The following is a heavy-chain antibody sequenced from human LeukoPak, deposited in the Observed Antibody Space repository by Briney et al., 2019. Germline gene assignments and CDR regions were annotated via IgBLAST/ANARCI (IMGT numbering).Heavy chain of an antibody. D-gene: IGHD5-12*01. CDR3: ARGRAPYSGYDWSWFDP. J-gene: IGHJ5*02. V-gene: IGHV4-31*03. Sequence: SETLSPTCTVSGGSISSGGYYWSWIRQHPGKGLEWIGYIYYSGSTYYNPSLKSRVTISVDTSKNQFSLKLSSVTAADTAVYYCARGRAPYSGYDWSWFDPWGQGTLVTVSS. CDR2: IYYSGST. CDR1: GGSISSGGYY.